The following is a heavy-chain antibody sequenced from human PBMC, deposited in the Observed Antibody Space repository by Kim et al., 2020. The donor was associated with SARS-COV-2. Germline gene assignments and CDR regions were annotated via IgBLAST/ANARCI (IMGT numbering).Heavy chain of an antibody. D-gene: IGHD2-2*02. V-gene: IGHV3-9*01. CDR3: AKEGYCSSTSCYKGGPAFDI. J-gene: IGHJ3*02. Sequence: RFTISRDNAKNYLYLQMNSLRAEDTALYYCAKEGYCSSTSCYKGGPAFDIWGQGTMVTVSS.